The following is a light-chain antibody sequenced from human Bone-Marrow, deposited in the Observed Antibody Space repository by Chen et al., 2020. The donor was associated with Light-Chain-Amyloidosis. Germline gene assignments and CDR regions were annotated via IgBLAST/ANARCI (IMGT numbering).Light chain of an antibody. J-gene: IGLJ1*01. Sequence: QSALTQPASVSGSPGQSITISCPGTSSDVGGDNHVSWYQQHPDKAPKLMIYEVTNRPSWVPDRFSGSKSDNTASLTISGLQTEDEADYFCSSYTITNTLVFGNGPRVTVL. CDR2: EVT. CDR1: SSDVGGDNH. CDR3: SSYTITNTLV. V-gene: IGLV2-14*01.